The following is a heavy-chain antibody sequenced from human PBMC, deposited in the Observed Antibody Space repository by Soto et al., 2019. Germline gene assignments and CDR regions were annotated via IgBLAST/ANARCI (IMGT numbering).Heavy chain of an antibody. CDR3: ARDLWGYCGADCYPLDV. V-gene: IGHV4-39*02. CDR2: IFYSGST. J-gene: IGHJ6*02. Sequence: SKTLSLTCTVSGDSISSNNYFWGWIRQPPGKGLEWIGTIFYSGSTYYNPSLKSRVTISVDTSKNQFSLKLTSVTAADTALYYCARDLWGYCGADCYPLDVWGQGTTVTVS. CDR1: GDSISSNNYF. D-gene: IGHD2-21*02.